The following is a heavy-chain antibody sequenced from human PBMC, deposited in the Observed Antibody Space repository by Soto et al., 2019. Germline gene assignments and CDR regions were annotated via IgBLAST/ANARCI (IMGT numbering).Heavy chain of an antibody. Sequence: GGSLRLSCAASGFTFSSYGMHCVRQAPGKGLVWVAVISYDGTKKDYEDSVKGRFTISRDNSKNTLYLQMNSLRVEDTAVYYCARDLGIAARLWYLDYWGQGTLVTVSS. D-gene: IGHD6-6*01. CDR2: ISYDGTKK. V-gene: IGHV3-30*03. CDR1: GFTFSSYG. CDR3: ARDLGIAARLWYLDY. J-gene: IGHJ4*02.